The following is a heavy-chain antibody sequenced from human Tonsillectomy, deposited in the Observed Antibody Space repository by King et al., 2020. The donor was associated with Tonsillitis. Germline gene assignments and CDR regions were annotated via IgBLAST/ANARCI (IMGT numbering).Heavy chain of an antibody. Sequence: VQLVESGGGLVQPGASLRLSCAASGFTFSSYAMSWVRQAPGKGLEWVSGISGSGGSTYYADSVKGRFSISRDNSKNTLYLQMNSLRAEDTALYYCAKARAFDSSGYYRYYFDSWGQGTLVTVSS. J-gene: IGHJ4*02. CDR2: ISGSGGST. CDR3: AKARAFDSSGYYRYYFDS. D-gene: IGHD3-22*01. CDR1: GFTFSSYA. V-gene: IGHV3-23*04.